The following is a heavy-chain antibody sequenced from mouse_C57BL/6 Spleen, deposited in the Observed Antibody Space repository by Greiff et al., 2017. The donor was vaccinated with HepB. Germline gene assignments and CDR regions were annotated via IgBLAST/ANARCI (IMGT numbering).Heavy chain of an antibody. CDR3: ARSEYDGGDAFDY. CDR1: GYAFTNYL. D-gene: IGHD2-12*01. J-gene: IGHJ2*01. Sequence: QVQLKESGAELVRPGTSVKVSCKASGYAFTNYLIEWVKQRPGQGLEWIGVINPGSGGTNYNEKFKGKATLTADKSSSTAYMQLSSLTSEDSAVYFGARSEYDGGDAFDYWGQGTTLTVSS. CDR2: INPGSGGT. V-gene: IGHV1-54*01.